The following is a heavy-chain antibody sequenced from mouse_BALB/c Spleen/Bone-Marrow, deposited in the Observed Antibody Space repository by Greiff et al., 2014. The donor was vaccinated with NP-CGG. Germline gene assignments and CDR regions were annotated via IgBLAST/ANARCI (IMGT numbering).Heavy chain of an antibody. J-gene: IGHJ1*01. Sequence: VHLVESGAELVKPGASVKLSCKASGYTFTSYWMHWVKQRPGQGLEWIGEINPSNGRTNYNEKFKSKATLTVDKSSSTAYMQLNSLTSEDSAVYYCARDYDYWYFDVWGAGTTVTVSS. CDR3: ARDYDYWYFDV. CDR2: INPSNGRT. V-gene: IGHV1S81*02. D-gene: IGHD2-4*01. CDR1: GYTFTSYW.